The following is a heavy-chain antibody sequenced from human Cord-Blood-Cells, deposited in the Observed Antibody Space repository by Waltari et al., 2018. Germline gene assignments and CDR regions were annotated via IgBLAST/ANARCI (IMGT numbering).Heavy chain of an antibody. CDR2: ISSSSSYI. CDR3: ATSSPPLY. CDR1: GFTFSSSS. D-gene: IGHD6-13*01. J-gene: IGHJ4*02. Sequence: EVQLVESGGGLVKPGGSLRLSCAASGFTFSSSSMNWVRQAPGKGVEWVSFISSSSSYIYYADSWKGRFTISRDNAKNSLYLQMNSLRAEDTAVYYCATSSPPLYWGQGTLVTVSS. V-gene: IGHV3-21*01.